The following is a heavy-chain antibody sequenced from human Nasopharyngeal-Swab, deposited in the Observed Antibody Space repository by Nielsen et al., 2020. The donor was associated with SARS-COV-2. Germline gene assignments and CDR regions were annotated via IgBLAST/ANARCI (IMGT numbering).Heavy chain of an antibody. Sequence: ASVKVSCKASGYTFTSYGISWVRQAPGQGLEWMGWISAYNGSTNYAQKLQGRVTMTTDTSTSTAYMELRSLRSDDTAVYYCARDKGGIAVAGTLDYFDYWGQGTLVTVSS. D-gene: IGHD6-19*01. CDR3: ARDKGGIAVAGTLDYFDY. J-gene: IGHJ4*02. CDR1: GYTFTSYG. CDR2: ISAYNGST. V-gene: IGHV1-18*01.